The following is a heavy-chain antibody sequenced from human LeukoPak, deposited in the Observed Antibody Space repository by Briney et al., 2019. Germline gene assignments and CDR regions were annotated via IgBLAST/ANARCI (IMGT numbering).Heavy chain of an antibody. V-gene: IGHV3-23*01. CDR3: GKYCSSSTCYPDY. CDR1: GFTFSSYA. D-gene: IGHD2-2*01. CDR2: ISGSGGST. J-gene: IGHJ4*02. Sequence: GGSLRPSCAASGFTFSSYAMTWVRQAPGKGLEWVSGISGSGGSTYYADSVEGRFTISRDNAKNSLYLQMNSLRDEDTAVYYCGKYCSSSTCYPDYWGQGTLVTVSS.